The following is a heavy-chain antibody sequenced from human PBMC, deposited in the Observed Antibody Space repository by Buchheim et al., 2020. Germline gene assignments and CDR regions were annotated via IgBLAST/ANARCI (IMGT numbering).Heavy chain of an antibody. D-gene: IGHD3-22*01. V-gene: IGHV3-23*01. CDR2: ISGSGGST. J-gene: IGHJ4*02. CDR1: GFTFSSYA. CDR3: AKDIREYYDSSGYYGHDY. Sequence: EVQLLESGGGLVQPGGSLRLSCAASGFTFSSYAMSWVRQAPGKGLEWVSAISGSGGSTYYADSVKGRFTISRDNSKNTLYLQMNSLRAEDTAVYYCAKDIREYYDSSGYYGHDYWGQGTL.